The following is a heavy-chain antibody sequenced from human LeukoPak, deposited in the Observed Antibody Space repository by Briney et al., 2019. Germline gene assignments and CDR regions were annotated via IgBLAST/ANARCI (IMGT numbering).Heavy chain of an antibody. Sequence: GGSLRLSCAASGFTFSTYAMSWVRQAPGKGLEWVSSISGSFTSTYYADSVKGRFTISRDNSEDTLYLQMNSLRAEDTAVYYCAKGGTVIARLIASDWDQGTLVTVSS. V-gene: IGHV3-23*01. D-gene: IGHD6-6*01. CDR3: AKGGTVIARLIASD. CDR2: ISGSFTST. CDR1: GFTFSTYA. J-gene: IGHJ4*02.